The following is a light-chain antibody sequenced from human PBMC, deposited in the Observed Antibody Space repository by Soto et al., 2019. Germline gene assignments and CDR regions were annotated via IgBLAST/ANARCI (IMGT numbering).Light chain of an antibody. V-gene: IGLV2-14*01. CDR2: DVS. CDR3: SSYTSSSTYI. J-gene: IGLJ1*01. CDR1: SSDVGGYNY. Sequence: QSALTQPASVSGSPGQSITISCTGTSSDVGGYNYVSWYQQHPGKAPKLMIYDVSNRPSGVSNRLSGSKSGNTASLTISGVQAEDEADYDCSSYTSSSTYIFGAGTKVTV.